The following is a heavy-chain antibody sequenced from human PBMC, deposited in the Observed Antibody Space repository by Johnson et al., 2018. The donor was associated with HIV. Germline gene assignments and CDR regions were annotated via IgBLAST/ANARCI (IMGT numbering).Heavy chain of an antibody. D-gene: IGHD3-10*01. CDR3: ARADGSGSYFGFEI. J-gene: IGHJ3*02. V-gene: IGHV3-64*01. CDR2: ISSNGGST. Sequence: MLLVESGGGVVQPGRTLRLSCAASGFPFSNFAMHWVRQAPGKGLEYVSAISSNGGSTYYANSVKGRFTISRDNSKNTLYLQMGSLRAEDMAVYYCARADGSGSYFGFEIWGQGTMVTVSS. CDR1: GFPFSNFA.